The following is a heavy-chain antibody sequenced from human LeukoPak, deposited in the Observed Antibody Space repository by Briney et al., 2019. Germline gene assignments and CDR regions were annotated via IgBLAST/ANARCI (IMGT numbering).Heavy chain of an antibody. CDR1: GLTVSSNY. D-gene: IGHD3-3*01. J-gene: IGHJ4*02. CDR2: IYSDGTT. Sequence: GGSLRLSCAAAGLTVSSNYMSWVRQAPGKGLEWVSVIYSDGTTYYADSVKGRFTISRDNSKNTLYLQMNSLRAEDTAVYYCAKVGFSEMEWLLYSDHWGQGTLVTVSS. V-gene: IGHV3-53*01. CDR3: AKVGFSEMEWLLYSDH.